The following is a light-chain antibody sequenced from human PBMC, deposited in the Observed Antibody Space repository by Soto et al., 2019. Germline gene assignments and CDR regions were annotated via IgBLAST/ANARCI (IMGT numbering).Light chain of an antibody. V-gene: IGLV8-61*01. Sequence: QAVVTQEPSFSVSPGGTVTLTCGLSSGSVSTSYYPSWYQQTPGQAPRTLIYNTNTRSSGVPDRFSGSILGNKAALTITGAQADDESDYYCVLYMSSGMGSGISVFGGGTKVTVL. CDR3: VLYMSSGMGSGISV. J-gene: IGLJ3*02. CDR2: NTN. CDR1: SGSVSTSYY.